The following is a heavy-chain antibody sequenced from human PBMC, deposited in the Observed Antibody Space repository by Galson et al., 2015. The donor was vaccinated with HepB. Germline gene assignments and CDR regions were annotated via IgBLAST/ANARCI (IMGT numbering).Heavy chain of an antibody. Sequence: SLRLSCAASGFTVSSNYMSWVRQAPGKGLEWVPVIYSGGSTYYADSVKGRFTISRDNSKNTLYLQMNSLRAEDTAVCYCARGYDSWSGYSRAYYGMDVWGQGTTVTVSS. CDR3: ARGYDSWSGYSRAYYGMDV. CDR2: IYSGGST. V-gene: IGHV3-53*01. D-gene: IGHD3-3*01. CDR1: GFTVSSNY. J-gene: IGHJ6*02.